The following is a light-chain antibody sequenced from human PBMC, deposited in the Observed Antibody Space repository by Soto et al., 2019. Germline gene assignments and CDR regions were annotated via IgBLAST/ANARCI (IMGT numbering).Light chain of an antibody. CDR3: QSYGSILGFV. V-gene: IGLV1-40*01. Sequence: QSVLTQPPSVSGAPGQRVTFSCIGSSSNIGAEYDVHWYQQLPGTAPKLLIYSNINRPSGVPDRFAGSKSGASAALAITGLQAEDESDYNSQSYGSILGFVFGTGTKVTV. J-gene: IGLJ1*01. CDR2: SNI. CDR1: SSNIGAEYD.